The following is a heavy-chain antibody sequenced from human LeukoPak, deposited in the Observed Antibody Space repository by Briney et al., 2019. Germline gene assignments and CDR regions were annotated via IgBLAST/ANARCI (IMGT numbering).Heavy chain of an antibody. CDR2: IYYSGST. J-gene: IGHJ4*02. D-gene: IGHD4/OR15-4a*01. CDR3: ARGGGAWSHFDY. V-gene: IGHV4-39*07. CDR1: GGSISSSSYY. Sequence: SETLSLTCTVSGGSISSSSYYWGWIRQPPGKGLEWIGSIYYSGSTYYNPSLKSRVTISVDTSKNQFSLRLSSVTAADTAVYYCARGGGAWSHFDYWGQGTLVTVSS.